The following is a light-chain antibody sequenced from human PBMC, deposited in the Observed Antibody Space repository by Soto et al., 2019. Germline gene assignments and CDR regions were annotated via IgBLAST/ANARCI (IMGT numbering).Light chain of an antibody. J-gene: IGKJ5*01. CDR3: QQYYSTPSIT. CDR1: QRVLYSSNNKNY. V-gene: IGKV4-1*01. Sequence: DIVMTHCPDSQAVSLGESATIKCNSNQRVLYSSNNKNYLAWYQQKPGQPPKLLIYWASTRESGVPDRFSGSGSGTDFTLTISSLQAEDVAVYYCQQYYSTPSITFGQGTRLEIK. CDR2: WAS.